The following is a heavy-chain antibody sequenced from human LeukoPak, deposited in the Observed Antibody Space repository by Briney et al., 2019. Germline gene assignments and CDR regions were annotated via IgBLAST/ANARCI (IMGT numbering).Heavy chain of an antibody. J-gene: IGHJ3*01. CDR1: GYSFTNYW. CDR2: IYPGDSDT. Sequence: HGESLKISCKGSGYSFTNYWIGWVRQMPGKGLEWMGIIYPGDSDTRYSPSFQGQVTISADKSISTAYLQWSRLKASDSAMYYCVRLAYSSGWLTPDYDVFDFWGQGTEVTVSS. D-gene: IGHD6-19*01. V-gene: IGHV5-51*01. CDR3: VRLAYSSGWLTPDYDVFDF.